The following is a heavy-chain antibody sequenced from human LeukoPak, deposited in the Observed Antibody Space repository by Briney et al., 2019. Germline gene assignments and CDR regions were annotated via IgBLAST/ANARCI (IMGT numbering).Heavy chain of an antibody. CDR1: GFTFSSYW. Sequence: PGGSLRLSCTASGFTFSSYWMHWVRQAPGKGLVWVSRSNSDGGATNYADSVKGRFTISRDNAKNTLYLQMNSLRAEDTAAYYCAKDLYGSGTSPTMPNYWGQGTLVTVSS. V-gene: IGHV3-74*01. D-gene: IGHD2-2*01. CDR3: AKDLYGSGTSPTMPNY. J-gene: IGHJ4*02. CDR2: SNSDGGAT.